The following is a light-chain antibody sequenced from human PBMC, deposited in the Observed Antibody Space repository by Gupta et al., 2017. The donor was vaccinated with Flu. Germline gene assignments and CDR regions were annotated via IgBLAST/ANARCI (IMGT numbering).Light chain of an antibody. J-gene: IGKJ1*01. Sequence: DIQMTQSPSSLSASVGDRVTITCRANQTISTYLNWYQQKPGKAPKFLIYAASSLQSGVPSRFSGSGSGTDFTLTISTLQPEDFATYYCQQTYSTPQTFGQGTKVEIK. CDR1: QTISTY. V-gene: IGKV1-39*01. CDR3: QQTYSTPQT. CDR2: AAS.